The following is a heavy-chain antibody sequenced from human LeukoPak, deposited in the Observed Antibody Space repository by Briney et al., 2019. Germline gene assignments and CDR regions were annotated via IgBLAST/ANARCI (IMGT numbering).Heavy chain of an antibody. Sequence: GGSLRLSCAASGFTVSSNYMSWVRQAPGKGLEWVSAMSGSAGSTYYADSVKGRFTISRDNSKSTLYLQMNSLRAEDTAVYYCAKDPVRVGTTTAFDYWGQGTLVTVSS. CDR1: GFTVSSNY. CDR2: MSGSAGST. J-gene: IGHJ4*02. CDR3: AKDPVRVGTTTAFDY. D-gene: IGHD1-26*01. V-gene: IGHV3-23*01.